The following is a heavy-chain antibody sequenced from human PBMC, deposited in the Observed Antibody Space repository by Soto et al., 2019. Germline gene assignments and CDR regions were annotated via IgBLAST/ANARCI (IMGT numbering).Heavy chain of an antibody. D-gene: IGHD4-17*01. CDR2: IYYSGDT. J-gene: IGHJ4*02. Sequence: NPSETLSLTCTVSGDSISSGAYYWSWIRQRPGKGLEWIGYIYYSGDTSYNPSLKSRVTISTHRSKNQFTLKLSSVTDADTAVDNCARELSYGDYGYYFDYWGQGTLVTVSS. V-gene: IGHV4-31*03. CDR1: GDSISSGAYY. CDR3: ARELSYGDYGYYFDY.